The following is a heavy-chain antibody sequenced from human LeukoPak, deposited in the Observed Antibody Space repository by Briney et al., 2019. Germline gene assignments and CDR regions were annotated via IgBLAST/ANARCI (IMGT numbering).Heavy chain of an antibody. Sequence: SETLFLTCTVSGGSISSSSYYWGWIRQPPGKGLEWIGSIYYSGSTYYNPSLKSRVTISVDTSKNQFSLKLSSVTAADTAVYYCARAPGVLNYVSLIYYFDYWGQGILVTVSS. D-gene: IGHD3-16*01. CDR3: ARAPGVLNYVSLIYYFDY. CDR1: GGSISSSSYY. J-gene: IGHJ4*02. CDR2: IYYSGST. V-gene: IGHV4-39*01.